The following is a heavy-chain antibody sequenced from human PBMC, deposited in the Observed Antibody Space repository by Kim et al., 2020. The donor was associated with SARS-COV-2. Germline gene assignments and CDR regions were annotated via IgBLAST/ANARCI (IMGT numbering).Heavy chain of an antibody. D-gene: IGHD3-10*01. Sequence: GGSLRLSCAASGFTFSSYWMSWVRQAPGKGLEWVANIKQDGSEKYYVDSVKGRFTISRDNAKNSLYLQMNSLRAEDTAVYYCARDPVLDRARITWLRRRSADNIWFGEEVALGAYGMDVWGQGTTVTVSS. CDR1: GFTFSSYW. CDR2: IKQDGSEK. J-gene: IGHJ6*02. V-gene: IGHV3-7*01. CDR3: ARDPVLDRARITWLRRRSADNIWFGEEVALGAYGMDV.